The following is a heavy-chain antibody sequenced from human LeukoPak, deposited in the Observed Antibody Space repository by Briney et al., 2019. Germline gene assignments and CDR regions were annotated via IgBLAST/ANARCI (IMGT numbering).Heavy chain of an antibody. J-gene: IGHJ4*02. Sequence: GGSLRLSCAASGFTFSNYGMHWVRQAPGKGLEWVAVISYDGSNKYYADSVKGRFTISRDNAKNTLYLQMNSLRAEDTAVYYCARGQGSDLDYWGQGTLVTVSS. CDR2: ISYDGSNK. V-gene: IGHV3-30*03. CDR1: GFTFSNYG. CDR3: ARGQGSDLDY.